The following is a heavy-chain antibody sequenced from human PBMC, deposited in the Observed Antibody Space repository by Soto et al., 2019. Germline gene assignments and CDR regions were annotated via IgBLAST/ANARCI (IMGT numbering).Heavy chain of an antibody. CDR1: GFTVSSNY. D-gene: IGHD6-6*01. CDR2: IYSGGST. CDR3: ARARIAARPGSSYYYYGMDV. V-gene: IGHV3-53*01. J-gene: IGHJ6*02. Sequence: GGSLRLSCAASGFTVSSNYMSWVRQAPGKGLEWVSVIYSGGSTYYADSVKGRFTISRDNSKNTLYLQMNSLRAGDTAVYYCARARIAARPGSSYYYYGMDVWGQGTTVTVSS.